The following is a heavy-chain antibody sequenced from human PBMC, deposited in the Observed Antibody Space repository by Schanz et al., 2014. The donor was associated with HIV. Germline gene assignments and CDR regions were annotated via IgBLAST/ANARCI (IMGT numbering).Heavy chain of an antibody. CDR2: IIPMFGTA. CDR3: ARKGGDGYERLDI. J-gene: IGHJ6*02. Sequence: QMQLVQSGAEVKKPGSSVKVSCKASGGTFSNYAITWVRQAPGQGLEWMGGIIPMFGTANYAQKFQGRVTIIADESTTTAYMELSSLRSEDTAVYYCARKGGDGYERLDIWGQGTTVTVSS. V-gene: IGHV1-69*01. D-gene: IGHD2-21*01. CDR1: GGTFSNYA.